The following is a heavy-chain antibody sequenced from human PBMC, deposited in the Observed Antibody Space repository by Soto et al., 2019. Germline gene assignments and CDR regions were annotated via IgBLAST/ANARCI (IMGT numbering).Heavy chain of an antibody. Sequence: QVQLVESGGGVVQPGRSLRLSCAASGFTFSSYGMHWVRQAPGKGLEWVAVIWYDGSNKYYADSVKGRFTISRDNSKITLYLQMNSLRAEDTAVYYCARGIAVAGISRYWGQGTLVTVSS. D-gene: IGHD6-19*01. J-gene: IGHJ4*02. CDR2: IWYDGSNK. CDR3: ARGIAVAGISRY. V-gene: IGHV3-33*01. CDR1: GFTFSSYG.